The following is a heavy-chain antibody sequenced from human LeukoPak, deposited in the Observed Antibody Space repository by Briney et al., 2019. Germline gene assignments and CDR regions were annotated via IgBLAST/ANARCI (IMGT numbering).Heavy chain of an antibody. CDR2: VSYGGNT. J-gene: IGHJ4*02. V-gene: IGHV4-39*01. CDR3: ARHYMSVAPIDY. CDR1: GGSISNSDYS. Sequence: SETLSLTCTVSGGSISNSDYSWAWIRQPPWKGLEWIGNVSYGGNTYYNPSLKSRVAISVDTSKNQFSLKVTSVTAEDTAVYFCARHYMSVAPIDYWGQGSLVTVSS. D-gene: IGHD6-19*01.